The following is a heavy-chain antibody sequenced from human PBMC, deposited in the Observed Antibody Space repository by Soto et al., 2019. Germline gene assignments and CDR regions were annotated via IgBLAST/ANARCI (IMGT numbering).Heavy chain of an antibody. CDR2: IYCSGST. D-gene: IGHD4-17*01. CDR1: GGSISSGGYY. J-gene: IGHJ4*02. CDR3: AREADYGSNCEEGPLGY. Sequence: QVQLQESGPGLVKPSQTLSLTCTVSGGSISSGGYYWSWIRQHPGKGLEWIRYIYCSGSTYYNPSLKSRVTISVDTSKYQCSLELSSVTAADTAVYYCAREADYGSNCEEGPLGYWGQGTLVTVSS. V-gene: IGHV4-31*03.